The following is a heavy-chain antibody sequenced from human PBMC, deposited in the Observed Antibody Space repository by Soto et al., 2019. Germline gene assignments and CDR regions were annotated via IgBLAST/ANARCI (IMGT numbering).Heavy chain of an antibody. J-gene: IGHJ6*02. CDR3: VLQLLATLALYGLVV. CDR2: TYYRSKWNY. D-gene: IGHD2-2*01. V-gene: IGHV6-1*01. Sequence: PSETLSLTCAISGDSVSANSAAWNWIRQSPSRGLEWLGRTYYRSKWNYDYAESVKSRMSITPDTSNNQFSLQLNSVTPEDTAVYYCVLQLLATLALYGLVVWCPGTSLTVFS. CDR1: GDSVSANSAA.